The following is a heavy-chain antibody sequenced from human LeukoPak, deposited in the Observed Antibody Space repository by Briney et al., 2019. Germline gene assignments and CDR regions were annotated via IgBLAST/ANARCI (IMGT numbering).Heavy chain of an antibody. CDR3: AKLGPRRRHYDSSPYYFDH. CDR2: ISGRGGST. V-gene: IGHV3-23*01. Sequence: PGGSLRLSCAASRFTFSNYAMSWVRQAPGKGLEWVSAISGRGGSTHYADSVKGRFTISRDNSKNTLYLQMNSLRAEDTAVYYCAKLGPRRRHYDSSPYYFDHWGQGTLVTVSS. CDR1: RFTFSNYA. J-gene: IGHJ4*02. D-gene: IGHD3-22*01.